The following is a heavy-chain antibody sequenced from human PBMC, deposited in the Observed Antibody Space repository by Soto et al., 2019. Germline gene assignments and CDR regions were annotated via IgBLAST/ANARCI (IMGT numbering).Heavy chain of an antibody. CDR2: IYWDDDK. Sequence: GSGPTLVNPTQTLTLTCTFSGFSLSTSGVGVGWIRQPPGKALEWLALIYWDDDKRHSPSLKSRLTITKDTSKNQVVLTMTNMDPVDTATYYCAHRQGYGSGSKYYYYYYYMDVWGKGTTVTVSS. J-gene: IGHJ6*03. CDR3: AHRQGYGSGSKYYYYYYYMDV. D-gene: IGHD3-10*01. V-gene: IGHV2-5*02. CDR1: GFSLSTSGVG.